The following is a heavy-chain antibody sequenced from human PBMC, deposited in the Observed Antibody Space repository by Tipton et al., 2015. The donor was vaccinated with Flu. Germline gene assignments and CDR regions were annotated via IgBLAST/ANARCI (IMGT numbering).Heavy chain of an antibody. D-gene: IGHD2/OR15-2a*01. CDR1: GFTVSSNY. CDR3: ARAPFYDPDAFDI. CDR2: IYSGGNT. V-gene: IGHV3-53*01. J-gene: IGHJ3*02. Sequence: SLRLSCAASGFTVSSNYMSWVCQAPGKGLEWVSVIYSGGNTYYADSVKGRFTISRDNSKNTLYLQMNSLRAEDTAVYYCARAPFYDPDAFDIWGQGTMVTVSS.